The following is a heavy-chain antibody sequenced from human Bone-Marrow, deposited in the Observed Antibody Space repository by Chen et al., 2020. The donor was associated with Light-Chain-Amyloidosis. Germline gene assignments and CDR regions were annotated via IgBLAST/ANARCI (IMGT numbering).Heavy chain of an antibody. CDR1: GFTFDDYA. Sequence: EVQRVESGGGVVQPGGSLRLSCAASGFTFDDYAMHWVRQAPGKGLEWVSLISGDGGSTYYADSVKGRFTISRDNSKNSLYLQMNSLRTEDTALYYCAKDGVSVLSGADAFDIWGQGTMVTVSS. J-gene: IGHJ3*02. CDR3: AKDGVSVLSGADAFDI. D-gene: IGHD6-25*01. V-gene: IGHV3-43*02. CDR2: ISGDGGST.